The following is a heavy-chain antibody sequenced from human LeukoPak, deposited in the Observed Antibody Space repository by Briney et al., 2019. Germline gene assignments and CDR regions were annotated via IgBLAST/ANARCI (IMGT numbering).Heavy chain of an antibody. D-gene: IGHD6-13*01. CDR3: ARVRIAAPYYYYYGMDV. V-gene: IGHV1-2*06. J-gene: IGHJ6*02. CDR1: GYTFTGYY. Sequence: ASVKVSCKASGYTFTGYYMHWVRQAPGQGLEWMGRINPNSGGTNYAQKFQGRVTMTRDTSISTAYMELSRLGSDDTAVYYCARVRIAAPYYYYYGMDVWGQGTTVTVSS. CDR2: INPNSGGT.